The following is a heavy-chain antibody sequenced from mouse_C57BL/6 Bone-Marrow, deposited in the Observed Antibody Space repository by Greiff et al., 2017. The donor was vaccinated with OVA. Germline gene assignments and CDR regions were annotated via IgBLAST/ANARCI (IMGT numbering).Heavy chain of an antibody. CDR2: IWSGGST. Sequence: QVQLKESGPGLVQPSQSLSITCTVSGFSLTSYGVHWVRQSPGKGLEWLGVIWSGGSTDYNAAFISRLSISKDNSKSQVFFKMNSLQADDTAIYYCAREGHYSNYVGRRGYAMDYWGQGTSVTVSS. V-gene: IGHV2-2*01. CDR1: GFSLTSYG. J-gene: IGHJ4*01. CDR3: AREGHYSNYVGRRGYAMDY. D-gene: IGHD2-5*01.